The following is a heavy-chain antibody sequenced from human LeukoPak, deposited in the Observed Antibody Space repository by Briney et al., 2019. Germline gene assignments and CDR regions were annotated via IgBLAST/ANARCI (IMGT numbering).Heavy chain of an antibody. CDR2: IYYSGST. D-gene: IGHD5-18*01. CDR1: GGSISSSYW. J-gene: IGHJ3*02. V-gene: IGHV4-39*07. Sequence: SETLSLTCAVSGGSISSSYWWCWVRQPPGKGREWIGSIYYSGSTFYNPSLKGRVTISVDTSKNQFSLKLSSVTAADTAVYYCARDGDTAMVSSQNAFDIWGQGTMVTVSS. CDR3: ARDGDTAMVSSQNAFDI.